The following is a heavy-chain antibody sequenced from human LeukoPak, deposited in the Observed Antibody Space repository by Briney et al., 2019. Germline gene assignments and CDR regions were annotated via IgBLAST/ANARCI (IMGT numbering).Heavy chain of an antibody. D-gene: IGHD6-13*01. Sequence: PGGSLRLSCAASGFTFSSYGMHWVRQAPGKGLEWVAFIRYDGSNKYYADSVKGRFTISRDNSKNTLYLQMNSLRAEDTAMYYCAKDLGTITAAPDYWGQGTLVTVSS. CDR3: AKDLGTITAAPDY. J-gene: IGHJ4*02. V-gene: IGHV3-30*02. CDR1: GFTFSSYG. CDR2: IRYDGSNK.